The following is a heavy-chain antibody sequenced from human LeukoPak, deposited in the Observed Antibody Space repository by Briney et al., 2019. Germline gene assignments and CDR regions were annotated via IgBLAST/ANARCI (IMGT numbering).Heavy chain of an antibody. Sequence: SETLSLTCAVYGGSFSGYYWSWIRQPPGKGLEWIGEINHSGSTNYNPSLRSRVTISVDTSKNQFSLKLSSVTAADTAVYYCARSLPYGGNPGTDGYFQHWGQGTLVTVSS. D-gene: IGHD4-23*01. J-gene: IGHJ1*01. CDR2: INHSGST. CDR3: ARSLPYGGNPGTDGYFQH. CDR1: GGSFSGYY. V-gene: IGHV4-34*01.